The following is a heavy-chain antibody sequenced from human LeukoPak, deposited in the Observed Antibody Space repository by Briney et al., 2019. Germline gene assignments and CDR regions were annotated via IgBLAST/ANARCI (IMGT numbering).Heavy chain of an antibody. CDR1: GGSISSSDYC. CDR2: IYYGGST. Sequence: SETLSITCTVSGGSISSSDYCWGWIRQPPGKGLEWIGSIYYGGSTYYNPSLKSRVTISVDTSKNQFSLKLSSVTAADTAVYYCATPRADLIGPSDFDYWGQGTLVTVSS. D-gene: IGHD3-3*01. V-gene: IGHV4-39*01. J-gene: IGHJ4*02. CDR3: ATPRADLIGPSDFDY.